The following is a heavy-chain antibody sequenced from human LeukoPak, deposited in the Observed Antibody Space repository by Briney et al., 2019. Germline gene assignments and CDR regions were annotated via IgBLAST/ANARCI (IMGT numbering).Heavy chain of an antibody. D-gene: IGHD2-21*01. Sequence: TGGSLRLSCAASGFMFSKYWMTWVRQAPGKGLEWVANIKRDGSAIHYLDSVKGRFTISRDNAKNSLYLQMDSLRAEDTAVYYCARDFNPSCGDDCYLDAFDIWGQGAMVTVSS. CDR3: ARDFNPSCGDDCYLDAFDI. V-gene: IGHV3-7*01. CDR1: GFMFSKYW. J-gene: IGHJ3*02. CDR2: IKRDGSAI.